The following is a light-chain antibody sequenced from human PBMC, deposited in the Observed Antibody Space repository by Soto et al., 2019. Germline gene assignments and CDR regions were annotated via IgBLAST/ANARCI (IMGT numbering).Light chain of an antibody. Sequence: QSVLTQPASVSGSPGQSITISCTGTSSDVGSYKLVSWYQQQHPGKAPKLIIYEVTKRPSWVSNRFSGSKSGNTASLTISGLQAEDEADYYCCSYAGGRTHVVFGGGTKVTVL. CDR2: EVT. J-gene: IGLJ2*01. V-gene: IGLV2-23*02. CDR1: SSDVGSYKL. CDR3: CSYAGGRTHVV.